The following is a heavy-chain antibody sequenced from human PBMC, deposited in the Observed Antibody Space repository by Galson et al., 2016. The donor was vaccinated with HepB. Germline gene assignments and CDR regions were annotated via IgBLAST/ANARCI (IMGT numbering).Heavy chain of an antibody. J-gene: IGHJ4*02. Sequence: SLRLSCAASGFTFSSYGMHWVRQAPGKGLEWVAVISYDGNIKYYADSVKGRFTISKDNTKNTLYLQMNSLSAEDTAVYYCAKTYYDLWSSYGENYFDYWGQGTLVTVSS. CDR3: AKTYYDLWSSYGENYFDY. CDR2: ISYDGNIK. CDR1: GFTFSSYG. V-gene: IGHV3-30*18. D-gene: IGHD3-3*01.